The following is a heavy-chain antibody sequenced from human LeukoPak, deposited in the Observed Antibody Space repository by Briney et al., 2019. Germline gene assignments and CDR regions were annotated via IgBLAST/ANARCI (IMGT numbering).Heavy chain of an antibody. D-gene: IGHD3-16*01. CDR3: ARGGISPRDWFDP. V-gene: IGHV4-39*07. J-gene: IGHJ5*02. CDR2: IYYSGST. CDR1: GGSISSSSYY. Sequence: SETLSLTCTVSGGSISSSSYYWGWIRQPPGKGLEWIGSIYYSGSTYYNPSLKSRVTISVDTSKNQFSLKLSSVTAADTAVYYCARGGISPRDWFDPWGQGTLVTVSS.